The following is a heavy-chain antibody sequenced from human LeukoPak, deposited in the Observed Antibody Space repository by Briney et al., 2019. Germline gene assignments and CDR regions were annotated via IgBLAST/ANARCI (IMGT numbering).Heavy chain of an antibody. Sequence: SETLSLTCAVYGGSITSYYWSWIRQPPGKGLEWIGYMYYSGNSYYNPSLKSRVTISVDTSKNQFSLKLSSMTAADTAVYYCARAGVERRDYYYYYMDVWGKGTTVTVSS. CDR1: GGSITSYY. J-gene: IGHJ6*03. CDR3: ARAGVERRDYYYYYMDV. D-gene: IGHD3-10*01. CDR2: MYYSGNS. V-gene: IGHV4-59*01.